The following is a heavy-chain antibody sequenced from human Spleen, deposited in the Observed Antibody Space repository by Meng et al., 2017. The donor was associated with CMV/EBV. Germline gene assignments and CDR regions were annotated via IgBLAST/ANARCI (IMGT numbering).Heavy chain of an antibody. D-gene: IGHD1-14*01. CDR1: GFTFSSYW. Sequence: GGFLRLSCAASGFTFSSYWMHWVRQAPGKGLVWVSRINSDGSSTSYADSVKGRFTISRDNAKNTLYLQMNSLRAEDTAVYYCARDNRHYYYYYGMDVWGQGTTVTVSS. V-gene: IGHV3-74*01. J-gene: IGHJ6*02. CDR3: ARDNRHYYYYYGMDV. CDR2: INSDGSST.